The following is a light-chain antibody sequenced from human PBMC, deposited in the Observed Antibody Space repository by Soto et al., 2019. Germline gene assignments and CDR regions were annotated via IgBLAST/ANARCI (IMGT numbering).Light chain of an antibody. J-gene: IGKJ5*01. CDR2: DAS. CDR3: QQSYMDPIT. Sequence: DSQMTQSPSSLSASVGDRVTITCRASQSISNYLNWYQQKPGKAPNLLIYDASRLQSGVPSRFSGSGGGTDFTLSISSVQPEDFATYFCQQSYMDPITFGQGTRLEIK. V-gene: IGKV1-39*01. CDR1: QSISNY.